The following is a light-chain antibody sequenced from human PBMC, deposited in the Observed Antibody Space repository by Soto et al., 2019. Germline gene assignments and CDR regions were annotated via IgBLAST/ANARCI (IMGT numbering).Light chain of an antibody. CDR1: GSNIGKNT. CDR2: SNG. J-gene: IGLJ2*01. CDR3: AAWDDSPNGVV. V-gene: IGLV1-44*01. Sequence: QSVLTQPPSASGSPGQSVTISCSGGGSNIGKNTVHWYQVLPGTAPKLLIYSNGQRPSGVPDRFSGSKSGTSASLAISGLQSADEAHYYCAAWDDSPNGVVFGGGTKLTVL.